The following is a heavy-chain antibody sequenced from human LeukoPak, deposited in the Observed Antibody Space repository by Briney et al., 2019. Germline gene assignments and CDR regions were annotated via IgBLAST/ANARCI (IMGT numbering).Heavy chain of an antibody. CDR2: IYSGGST. J-gene: IGHJ4*02. V-gene: IGHV3-53*01. CDR1: GFTVSSNY. Sequence: GGSLRLSCAASGFTVSSNYMSWVRQAPGKGLEWASIIYSGGSTYYADSVKGRFTISRDNSKNTLYLQMNSLRAEDTAVYYCARGEGWFGELYFDYWGQGTLVTVSS. D-gene: IGHD3-10*01. CDR3: ARGEGWFGELYFDY.